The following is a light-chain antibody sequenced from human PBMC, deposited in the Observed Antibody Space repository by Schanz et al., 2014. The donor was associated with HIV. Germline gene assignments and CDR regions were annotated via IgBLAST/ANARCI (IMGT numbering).Light chain of an antibody. CDR2: KDI. Sequence: SYELTQPPSVSVSPGQTARITCSGDALPKKYAYWYRQKPGQAPVLVIYKDIERPSGIPERFSGSSSGTTVTLTISEVQAEDEADYYCQSTDSSDRSWVFGGGTKLTV. V-gene: IGLV3-25*03. CDR3: QSTDSSDRSWV. J-gene: IGLJ3*02. CDR1: ALPKKY.